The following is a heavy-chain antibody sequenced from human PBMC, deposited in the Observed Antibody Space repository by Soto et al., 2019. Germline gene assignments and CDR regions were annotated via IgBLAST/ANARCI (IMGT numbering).Heavy chain of an antibody. Sequence: ASVKVSCKASGYTFTSYGISWVRQAPGQGLEWMGWISAYNGNTNYAQKLQGRVTMTADKSTSTAYMELRSLRSEDTAVYYCARQAYCGGDCYSPDWYFDLWGRGTLVTVSS. D-gene: IGHD2-21*02. J-gene: IGHJ2*01. CDR2: ISAYNGNT. CDR1: GYTFTSYG. V-gene: IGHV1-18*01. CDR3: ARQAYCGGDCYSPDWYFDL.